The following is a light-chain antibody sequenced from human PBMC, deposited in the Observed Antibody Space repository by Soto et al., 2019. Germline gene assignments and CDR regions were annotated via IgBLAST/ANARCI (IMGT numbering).Light chain of an antibody. Sequence: EIVLMQSPGTLSLSPGERATLFCRASQSMKRRYLAWYQQKPGQAPRVLIYAASNRATGIPDRFSGRGSGTDFSLTISRLEPEDFAVYYCHQYDNTPQPFGQGTK. CDR3: HQYDNTPQP. J-gene: IGKJ2*01. CDR2: AAS. V-gene: IGKV3-20*01. CDR1: QSMKRRY.